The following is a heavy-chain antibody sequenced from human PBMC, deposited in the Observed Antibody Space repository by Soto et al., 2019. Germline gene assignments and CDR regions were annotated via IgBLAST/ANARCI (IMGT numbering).Heavy chain of an antibody. Sequence: PGGSLRLSCAASGFTFSSHAMNWVRQAPGKGLEWVSVISFDGTNTYYAESVRGRYSISRVNSKKVLYLDMNSLRPDDTAIYYCARAHGPYYDSSYYGLARNYFDYWGQAALVTVSS. CDR3: ARAHGPYYDSSYYGLARNYFDY. J-gene: IGHJ4*02. CDR1: GFTFSSHA. D-gene: IGHD3-22*01. V-gene: IGHV3-30-3*01. CDR2: ISFDGTNT.